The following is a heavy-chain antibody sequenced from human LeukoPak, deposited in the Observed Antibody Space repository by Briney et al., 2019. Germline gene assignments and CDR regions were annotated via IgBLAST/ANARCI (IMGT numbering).Heavy chain of an antibody. V-gene: IGHV3-74*01. CDR3: TRAITYFYGSVTYDWFDS. D-gene: IGHD3-10*01. CDR1: GFSFDDYA. CDR2: IKSDGST. J-gene: IGHJ5*01. Sequence: GGSLRLSCAASGFSFDDYAMHWVRQTPGKGLMWVARIKSDGSTIYADSVQGRFTISRDNAKNTVYLQMNSLRVDDTAIYYCTRAITYFYGSVTYDWFDSRGQGTRVTVSS.